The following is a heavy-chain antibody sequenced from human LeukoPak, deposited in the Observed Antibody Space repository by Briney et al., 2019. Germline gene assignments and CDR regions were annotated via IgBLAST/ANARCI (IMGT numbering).Heavy chain of an antibody. CDR2: INHSGST. CDR3: AKDSSSSAFDY. Sequence: SETLSLTCAVYGGSFSGYYWSWIRQPPGKGLEWIGEINHSGSTNYNPSLKSRVTISVDTSKNQFSLKLSSVTAADTAVYYCAKDSSSSAFDYWSQGTLVTVS. V-gene: IGHV4-34*01. J-gene: IGHJ4*02. D-gene: IGHD6-6*01. CDR1: GGSFSGYY.